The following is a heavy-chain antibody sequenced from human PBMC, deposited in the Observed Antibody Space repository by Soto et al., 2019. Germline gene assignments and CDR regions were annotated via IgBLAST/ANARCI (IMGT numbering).Heavy chain of an antibody. V-gene: IGHV4-39*01. CDR1: GGSISSSSYY. Sequence: QLQLQESGPGLVKPSETLSLTCTVSGGSISSSSYYWGWIRQPPGKGLEWIGSIYYSGSTYYNPSLKSRVTIPVDTSKNQFSLKLSSVTAADTAVYYCARHGRSGYEIEYWGQGTLVTVSS. D-gene: IGHD5-12*01. J-gene: IGHJ4*02. CDR2: IYYSGST. CDR3: ARHGRSGYEIEY.